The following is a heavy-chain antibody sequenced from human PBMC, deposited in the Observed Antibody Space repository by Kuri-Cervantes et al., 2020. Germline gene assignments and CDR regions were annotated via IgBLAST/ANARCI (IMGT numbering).Heavy chain of an antibody. Sequence: GSLRLSCPVSAGSLSSSSDYWGWIRQPPGKGLEWIGSIYYSGITYYNPSLKSRFTISVDTSKNQFSLKLSAVTAADTAVYYCNQGSSWYGGEDYWGQGTLVTVSS. CDR2: IYYSGIT. J-gene: IGHJ4*02. CDR3: NQGSSWYGGEDY. CDR1: AGSLSSSSDY. D-gene: IGHD6-13*01. V-gene: IGHV4-39*01.